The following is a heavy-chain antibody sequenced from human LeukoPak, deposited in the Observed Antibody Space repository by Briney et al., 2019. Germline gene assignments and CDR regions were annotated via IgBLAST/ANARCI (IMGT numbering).Heavy chain of an antibody. V-gene: IGHV3-48*01. D-gene: IGHD1-26*01. Sequence: GGSLRLAWAASRFTFSNYGVNWVRQAGGKGREWVSYINSRSSTIYYADSVRGRFTISRDNAKNSLYLQMNSLKAEDTAIYSCAREVGTPQAFDIWGQGTMVTVSS. CDR3: AREVGTPQAFDI. J-gene: IGHJ3*02. CDR2: INSRSSTI. CDR1: RFTFSNYG.